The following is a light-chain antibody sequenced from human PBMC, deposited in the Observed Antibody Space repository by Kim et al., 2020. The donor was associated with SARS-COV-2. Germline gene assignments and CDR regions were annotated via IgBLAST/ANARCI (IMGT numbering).Light chain of an antibody. J-gene: IGKJ4*01. CDR2: AAS. V-gene: IGKV1-NL1*01. Sequence: DIQMTQSPSSLSASVGDRVTITCRASQGISNSLAWYQQKPGKAPKLLLYAASRLESGVPSRFSGSGSGTDYTLTISSLQPDDFATYYCQQYYSTPRGLTFGGGTKVDIK. CDR1: QGISNS. CDR3: QQYYSTPRGLT.